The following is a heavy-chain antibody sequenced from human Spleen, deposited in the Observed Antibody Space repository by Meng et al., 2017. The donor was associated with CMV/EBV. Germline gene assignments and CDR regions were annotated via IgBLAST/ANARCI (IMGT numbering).Heavy chain of an antibody. Sequence: GGSLRLSCAASGFTFRKFTMNWIRRAPGKGLEWVSSISSSGGTTQYSDSVKGRFTISRDNAKNSVSLLLNSLRVEDTAFYYCARDALSSGGDYWGQGGLVTVSS. D-gene: IGHD6-19*01. CDR1: GFTFRKFT. J-gene: IGHJ4*02. CDR3: ARDALSSGGDY. CDR2: ISSSGGTT. V-gene: IGHV3-21*01.